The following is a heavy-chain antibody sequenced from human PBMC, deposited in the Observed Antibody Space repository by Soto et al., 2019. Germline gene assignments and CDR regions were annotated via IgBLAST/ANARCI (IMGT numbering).Heavy chain of an antibody. CDR2: INPNSGGT. CDR3: ARTPRVGGVISFGELSPFDP. J-gene: IGHJ5*02. CDR1: GYTLTGYY. Sequence: GXSRKVSCEASGYTLTGYYMHWVRQAPGQGLEWMGWINPNSGGTNYAQKFQGRVTMTRDTSISTAYMELSRLRSDDTAVYYCARTPRVGGVISFGELSPFDPWGQGTLVTVSS. V-gene: IGHV1-2*02. D-gene: IGHD3-10*01.